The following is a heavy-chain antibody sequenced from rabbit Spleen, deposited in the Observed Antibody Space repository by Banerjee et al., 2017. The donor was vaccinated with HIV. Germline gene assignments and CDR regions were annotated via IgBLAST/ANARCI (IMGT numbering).Heavy chain of an antibody. V-gene: IGHV1S45*01. Sequence: QEQLVESGGGLVQPEGSLTLTCKASGFSFSDRDVMCWVRQAPGKGLEWIACINAATGKPVYATWAKGRFTISRTSSTTVTLRMTSLTVADMATYFCARDAGSGPYIDGYFDLWGPGTLVTVS. CDR2: INAATGKP. CDR1: GFSFSDRDV. CDR3: ARDAGSGPYIDGYFDL. D-gene: IGHD8-1*01. J-gene: IGHJ4*01.